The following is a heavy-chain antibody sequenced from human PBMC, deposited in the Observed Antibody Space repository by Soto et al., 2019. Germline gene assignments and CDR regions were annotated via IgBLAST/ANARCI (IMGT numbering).Heavy chain of an antibody. CDR2: ISGSGGST. V-gene: IGHV3-23*01. CDR3: AKENGNSSNWFEFDY. J-gene: IGHJ4*02. Sequence: EVQLLESGGGLVQPGGSLRLSCAASGFTFSSYAMSWVRQAPGKGLEWVSAISGSGGSTYYADSVKGRFTISRDSSKNLLYLQMNSLRAEDTAVYYCAKENGNSSNWFEFDYWGQGTMVTVSS. CDR1: GFTFSSYA. D-gene: IGHD6-13*01.